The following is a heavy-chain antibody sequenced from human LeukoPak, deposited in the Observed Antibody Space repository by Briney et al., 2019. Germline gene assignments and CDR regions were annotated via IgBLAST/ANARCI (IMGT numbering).Heavy chain of an antibody. CDR1: GFTFSSYG. D-gene: IGHD3-3*01. CDR2: ISYDGSNK. CDR3: ARRVFWSGYYPDW. Sequence: GGSLRLSCAASGFTFSSYGMHWVRRAPGKGLEWVAVISYDGSNKYYADSVEGRFTISRDNSKNTLYLQMNSLRAEDTAVYYCARRVFWSGYYPDWWGQGTLVTVSS. V-gene: IGHV3-30*19. J-gene: IGHJ4*02.